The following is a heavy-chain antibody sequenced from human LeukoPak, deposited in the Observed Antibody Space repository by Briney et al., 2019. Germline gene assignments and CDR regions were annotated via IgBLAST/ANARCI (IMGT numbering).Heavy chain of an antibody. CDR2: ISYDGSNK. Sequence: PGGSLRLSCAASGFTFSSYGMHWVRQAPGKGLEWVAVISYDGSNKYYADSVKGRFTISRDNSKNTLYLQMNSLRAEDTAVYYCAKTGQQLGLTKNWFDPWGQGTLVTVSS. D-gene: IGHD6-6*01. V-gene: IGHV3-30*18. J-gene: IGHJ5*02. CDR3: AKTGQQLGLTKNWFDP. CDR1: GFTFSSYG.